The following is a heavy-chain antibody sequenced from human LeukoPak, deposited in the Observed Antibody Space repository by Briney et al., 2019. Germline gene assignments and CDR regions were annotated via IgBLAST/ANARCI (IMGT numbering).Heavy chain of an antibody. CDR2: IYYSGST. CDR3: ARVYGGLYDY. J-gene: IGHJ4*02. V-gene: IGHV4-39*07. D-gene: IGHD3-16*01. Sequence: GALRLSCAASGFTFSSYSMNWVRQAPGKGLEWIGSIYYSGSTCYNPSVKSRVTISVDTSKNQFSLKLSSVTAADTAVYYCARVYGGLYDYWGQGTLVTVSS. CDR1: GFTFSSYS.